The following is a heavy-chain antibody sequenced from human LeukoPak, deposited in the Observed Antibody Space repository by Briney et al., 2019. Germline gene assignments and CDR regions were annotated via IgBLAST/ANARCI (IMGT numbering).Heavy chain of an antibody. CDR1: GDSVSSNSAT. CDR3: AIERRYNWNDPLGTVV. J-gene: IGHJ6*02. CDR2: TYYRSKWYN. Sequence: SQTLSLTCAISGDSVSSNSATWNWIRQSPSRGLEWLGRTYYRSKWYNDYALSVKSRITINPDTSKNQFSLQLNSVTPEDTAVYYCAIERRYNWNDPLGTVVWGQGTTVTVSS. V-gene: IGHV6-1*01. D-gene: IGHD1-20*01.